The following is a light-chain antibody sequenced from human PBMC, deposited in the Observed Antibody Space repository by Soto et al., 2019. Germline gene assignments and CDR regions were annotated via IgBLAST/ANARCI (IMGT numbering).Light chain of an antibody. CDR1: QGISNH. J-gene: IGKJ4*01. V-gene: IGKV1-16*01. CDR3: QQYNDYPLT. CDR2: ATS. Sequence: DIQMTQSPSSLSASVGDRVTITCQASQGISNHLAWFQQKPGKAPKSLVFATSSLRSGVPSRFSGSGSGTHFTLTISSLQPEDFATYYCQQYNDYPLTLGGGTKVEIK.